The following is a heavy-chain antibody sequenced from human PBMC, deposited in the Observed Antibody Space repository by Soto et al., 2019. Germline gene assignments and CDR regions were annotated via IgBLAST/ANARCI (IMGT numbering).Heavy chain of an antibody. Sequence: GGSLRLSCATSGLTFSNYAMSWVRQAPGGGLEWVSSMSGSSSTTYYADSVKGRFTISRDRSKNTLYLQMSSLRAEDTALYYCAKNQERELPRVIDFWGQGTLVTVSS. D-gene: IGHD1-7*01. CDR2: MSGSSSTT. CDR1: GLTFSNYA. CDR3: AKNQERELPRVIDF. V-gene: IGHV3-23*01. J-gene: IGHJ4*02.